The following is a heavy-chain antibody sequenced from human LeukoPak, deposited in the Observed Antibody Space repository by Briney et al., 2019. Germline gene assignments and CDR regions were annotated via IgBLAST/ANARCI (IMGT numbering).Heavy chain of an antibody. CDR3: VREARGYHYTYFDY. CDR2: VSAGYHA. V-gene: IGHV3-13*01. CDR1: GFTLGGHD. D-gene: IGHD5-18*01. Sequence: GGSLRLSCTASGFTLGGHDMHWVRQTTGDGLEWVAAVSAGYHAFYAGSVKGRFTVSREDAKNSLYLQMNSLRAGDTAVYYCVREARGYHYTYFDYWGQGSLVTVSS. J-gene: IGHJ4*02.